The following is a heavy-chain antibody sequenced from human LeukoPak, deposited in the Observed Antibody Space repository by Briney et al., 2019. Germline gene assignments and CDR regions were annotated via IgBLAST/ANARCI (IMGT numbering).Heavy chain of an antibody. CDR1: GFTFGSYA. V-gene: IGHV3-30-3*01. Sequence: TGGSLRLSCAASGFTFGSYAMHWVRQAPGKGLEWVAVISYDGSNKYYADSVKGRFTISRDNSKNTLYLQMNSLRAEDTAVYYCARDPGRWLQLRFFDYWGQGTLVTVSS. D-gene: IGHD5-24*01. J-gene: IGHJ4*02. CDR2: ISYDGSNK. CDR3: ARDPGRWLQLRFFDY.